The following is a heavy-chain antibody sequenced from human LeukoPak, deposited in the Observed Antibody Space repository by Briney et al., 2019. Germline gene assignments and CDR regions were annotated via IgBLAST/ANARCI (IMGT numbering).Heavy chain of an antibody. CDR1: GGSFSGYY. CDR2: ISYSGGTT. D-gene: IGHD1-26*01. V-gene: IGHV3-23*01. Sequence: ETLSLTCAVYGGSFSGYYWSWIRQAPGKGLEWVSVISYSGGTTHYADSVKGRFTISRDNSKNTLYLQMNSLRVEDTAVYYCAKAYSGSYLAYFDYWGQGTLVTVSS. CDR3: AKAYSGSYLAYFDY. J-gene: IGHJ4*02.